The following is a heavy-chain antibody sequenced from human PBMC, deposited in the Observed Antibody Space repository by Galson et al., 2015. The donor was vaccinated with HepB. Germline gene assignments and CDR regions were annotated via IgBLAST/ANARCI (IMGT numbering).Heavy chain of an antibody. CDR3: TGDSSYYEKSSSDGHFRY. D-gene: IGHD3-16*01. CDR1: GNTLSEVA. J-gene: IGHJ4*02. Sequence: SVKVSCKASGNTLSEVAIHWVRQTPGRGLEWMGGFDPEDGESVYSPKFQGRVTMTEDTSTDTAYMELSSLRSEDTAVYYCTGDSSYYEKSSSDGHFRYWGQGSLVTVSS. V-gene: IGHV1-24*01. CDR2: FDPEDGES.